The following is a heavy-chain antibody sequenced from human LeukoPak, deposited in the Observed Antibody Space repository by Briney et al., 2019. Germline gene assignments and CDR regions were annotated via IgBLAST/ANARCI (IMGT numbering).Heavy chain of an antibody. V-gene: IGHV1-46*01. CDR1: GYTFTSYY. CDR3: ARDGVATRTYYYYYYMDV. J-gene: IGHJ6*03. D-gene: IGHD5-12*01. CDR2: INPSGGST. Sequence: GASVKVSCKASGYTFTSYYMHWVRQAPGQGLEWMGIINPSGGSTSYAQKFQGRVTMTRDTSTSTVHMELSSLRSEDTAVYYCARDGVATRTYYYYYYMDVWGKGTTVTVSS.